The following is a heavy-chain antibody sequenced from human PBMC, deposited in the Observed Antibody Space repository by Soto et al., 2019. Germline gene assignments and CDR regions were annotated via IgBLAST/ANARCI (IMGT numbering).Heavy chain of an antibody. CDR2: ISYDGSNK. CDR3: AKDLYDFWSGYQYYYGMDA. CDR1: GFTFSSYG. Sequence: GRSLRLACGASGFTFSSYGMHWVRQAPGKGLEWVAVISYDGSNKYYADSVKGRFTISRDNSKNTLYLQMNSLRAEDTAVYYCAKDLYDFWSGYQYYYGMDAWGQGTTVTVSS. D-gene: IGHD3-3*01. J-gene: IGHJ6*02. V-gene: IGHV3-30*18.